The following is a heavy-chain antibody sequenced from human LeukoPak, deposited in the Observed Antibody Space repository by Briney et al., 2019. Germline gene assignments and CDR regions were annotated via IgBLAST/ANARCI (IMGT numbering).Heavy chain of an antibody. CDR1: GFTFSSYA. CDR3: AKVRGIAVARFDY. Sequence: LAGGSLRLSCAASGFTFSSYAMSWVRQAPGKGLERVSAISGSGGSTYYADAVKGRFTISRDNSKNTPYLQMNSLRAEDTAVYYCAKVRGIAVARFDYWGQGTLVTVSS. CDR2: ISGSGGST. J-gene: IGHJ4*02. V-gene: IGHV3-23*01. D-gene: IGHD6-19*01.